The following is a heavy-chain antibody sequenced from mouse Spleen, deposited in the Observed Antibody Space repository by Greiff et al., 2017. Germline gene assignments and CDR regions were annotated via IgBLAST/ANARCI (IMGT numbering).Heavy chain of an antibody. CDR3: ARLKLGLDY. D-gene: IGHD4-1*01. CDR1: GFTFSSYA. CDR2: ISSGGSYT. V-gene: IGHV5-9-1*01. Sequence: EVKLMESGGGLVKPGGSLKLSCAASGFTFSSYAMSWVRQTPEKRLEWVATISSGGSYTYYPDSVKGRFTISRDNAKNTLYLQMSSLRSEDTAMYYCARLKLGLDYWGQGTTLTVSS. J-gene: IGHJ2*01.